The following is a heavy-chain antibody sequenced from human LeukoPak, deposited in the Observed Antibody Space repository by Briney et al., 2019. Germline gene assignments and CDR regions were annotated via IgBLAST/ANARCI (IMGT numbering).Heavy chain of an antibody. CDR3: ARVQYGSGSYSVDY. D-gene: IGHD3-10*01. CDR2: ISSSGSTI. Sequence: PGGSLRLSCAASGFTFGSYEMNWVRQAPGKGLEWVSYISSSGSTIYYADSVKGRFTISRDNAKNSLYLQMNSLRAEDTAVYYCARVQYGSGSYSVDYWGQGTLVTVSS. J-gene: IGHJ4*02. V-gene: IGHV3-48*03. CDR1: GFTFGSYE.